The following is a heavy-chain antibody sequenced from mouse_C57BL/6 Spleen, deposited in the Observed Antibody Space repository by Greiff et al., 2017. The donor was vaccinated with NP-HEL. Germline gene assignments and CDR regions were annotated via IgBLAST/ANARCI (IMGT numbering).Heavy chain of an antibody. D-gene: IGHD1-1*01. CDR3: ARVDVTTVGYYFDY. CDR1: GYTFTDYN. V-gene: IGHV1-18*01. CDR2: INPNNGGT. Sequence: VQLQQSGPELVKPGASVKIPCKASGYTFTDYNMDWVKQSHGKSLEWIGDINPNNGGTIYNQKFKGKATLTVDKSSSTAYMELRSLTSEDTAVYYCARVDVTTVGYYFDYWGQGTTLTVSS. J-gene: IGHJ2*01.